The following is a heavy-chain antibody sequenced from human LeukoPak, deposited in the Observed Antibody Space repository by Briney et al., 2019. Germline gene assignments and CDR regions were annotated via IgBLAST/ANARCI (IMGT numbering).Heavy chain of an antibody. D-gene: IGHD2-2*01. CDR3: ARDSYSTRFAD. Sequence: PGGSLRLSCAASGFTFSSHTMNWVRQAPGKGLEWVSSISGGSNYIYYAASVKGRFTISRGNANNSLFLQMNSLRVEDAAVYYSARDSYSTRFADWGQGTLVTVSS. CDR2: ISGGSNYI. J-gene: IGHJ4*02. CDR1: GFTFSSHT. V-gene: IGHV3-21*01.